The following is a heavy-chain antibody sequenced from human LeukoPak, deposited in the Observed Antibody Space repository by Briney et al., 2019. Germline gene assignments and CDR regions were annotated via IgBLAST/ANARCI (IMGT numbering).Heavy chain of an antibody. CDR3: ARGTLTYYDILNWFDP. CDR1: GYTFITYW. D-gene: IGHD3-9*01. J-gene: IGHJ5*02. CDR2: IYPGDSDS. Sequence: GESLKISCQGSGYTFITYWIGWLRQMPGKGLEWMGIIYPGDSDSRYSPSFQGQVTISADKSISTAYLQWSSLKASDTAMYYCARGTLTYYDILNWFDPWGQGTLVTVSS. V-gene: IGHV5-51*01.